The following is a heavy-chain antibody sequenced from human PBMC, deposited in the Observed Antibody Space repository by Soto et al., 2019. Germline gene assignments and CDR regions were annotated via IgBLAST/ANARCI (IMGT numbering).Heavy chain of an antibody. J-gene: IGHJ4*02. CDR1: GYTFTSYG. Sequence: ASVKVSCKASGYTFTSYGISWVRQAPGQGLEWMGWISAYNGNTNYAQKLQGRVTMTTDTSTSTAYMELRSLRSDDTAVYYCAREGRYCSSTSCYHTLDYWGQGTLVTVSS. CDR2: ISAYNGNT. V-gene: IGHV1-18*01. D-gene: IGHD2-2*01. CDR3: AREGRYCSSTSCYHTLDY.